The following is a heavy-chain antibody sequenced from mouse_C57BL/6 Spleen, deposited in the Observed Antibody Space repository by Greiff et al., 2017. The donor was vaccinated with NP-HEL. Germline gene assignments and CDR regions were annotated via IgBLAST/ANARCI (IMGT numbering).Heavy chain of an antibody. D-gene: IGHD2-4*01. CDR2: INPYNGGT. Sequence: SGPVLVKPGASVKMSCKASGYTFTDYYMNWVKQSHGKSLEWIGVINPYNGGTSYNQKFKGKATLTVDKSSSTAYMELNSLTSEDSAVYYCARGHDYGYFDYWGQGTTLTVSS. J-gene: IGHJ2*01. CDR3: ARGHDYGYFDY. CDR1: GYTFTDYY. V-gene: IGHV1-19*01.